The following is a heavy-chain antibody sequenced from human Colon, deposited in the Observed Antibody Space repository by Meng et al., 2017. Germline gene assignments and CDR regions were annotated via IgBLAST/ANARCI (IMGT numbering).Heavy chain of an antibody. CDR3: ARKGYCTNGVCSAFDY. CDR1: GFTFSSDS. J-gene: IGHJ4*02. V-gene: IGHV3-21*01. CDR2: ISSSSSYI. D-gene: IGHD2-8*01. Sequence: GESLKISCAASGFTFSSDSMNWVRQAPGKGLEWVSSISSSSSYIYYADSVKGRFTISRDNAKNSLYLQMNSLRAEDTAVYYCARKGYCTNGVCSAFDYWGQGTLVTVSS.